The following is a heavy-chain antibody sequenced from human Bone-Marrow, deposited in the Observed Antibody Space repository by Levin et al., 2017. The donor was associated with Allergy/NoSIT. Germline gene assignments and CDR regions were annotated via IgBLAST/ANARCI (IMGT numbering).Heavy chain of an antibody. J-gene: IGHJ6*02. D-gene: IGHD3-10*01. V-gene: IGHV3-23*01. CDR1: GLTFFNYA. CDR3: ARGEYGSGSFHPNGRMDV. CDR2: IGGDGVS. Sequence: GESLKISCAVSGLTFFNYAMSWVRQAPGKGLEWVSFIGGDGVSKYADSVKGRFTISRDNSKNTLYLQMNSLRVDDTAVYYCARGEYGSGSFHPNGRMDVWGQGTTVTVSS.